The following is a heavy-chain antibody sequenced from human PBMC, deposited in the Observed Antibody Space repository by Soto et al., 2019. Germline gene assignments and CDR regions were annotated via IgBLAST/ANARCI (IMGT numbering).Heavy chain of an antibody. J-gene: IGHJ4*02. Sequence: QVQLVESGGGVVQPGRSLRLSCAGSGFTFSSYGMHWVRQAPGKGLEWVAVISDDGSDNYDADSVKGRFTISRDNSKNTLYLQMNGLRAEDTAVYYCAKDSRLGPIINSGSYLNYWGQGTLVTVSS. V-gene: IGHV3-30*18. CDR1: GFTFSSYG. D-gene: IGHD1-26*01. CDR3: AKDSRLGPIINSGSYLNY. CDR2: ISDDGSDN.